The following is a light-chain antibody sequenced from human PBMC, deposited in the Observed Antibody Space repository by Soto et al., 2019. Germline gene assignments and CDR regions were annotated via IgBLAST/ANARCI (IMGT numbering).Light chain of an antibody. Sequence: QSVLTQPASVSGSPGQPITISCTGTSSDVGSFDSVAWYQHNPGKAPKLMIYDVSNRPSGVSSRFSGSKSGNTASLSISGLQTEDEANYYCSSFTNSSTLVLGNGTKVTVL. J-gene: IGLJ1*01. CDR2: DVS. CDR3: SSFTNSSTLV. V-gene: IGLV2-14*01. CDR1: SSDVGSFDS.